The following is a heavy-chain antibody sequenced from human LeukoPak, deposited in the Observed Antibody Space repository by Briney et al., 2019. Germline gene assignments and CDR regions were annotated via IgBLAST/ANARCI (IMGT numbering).Heavy chain of an antibody. J-gene: IGHJ4*02. V-gene: IGHV1-69*01. CDR3: ARDERVGATTMDY. CDR2: IIPIFGTA. D-gene: IGHD1-26*01. CDR1: GGTFSSYA. Sequence: SVTVSYKPSGGTFSSYAISWVRQAPAQGLEWMGGIIPIFGTANYAQKFQGRVTITADESTSTAYMELSSLRSEDTAVYYCARDERVGATTMDYWGQGTLVTVSS.